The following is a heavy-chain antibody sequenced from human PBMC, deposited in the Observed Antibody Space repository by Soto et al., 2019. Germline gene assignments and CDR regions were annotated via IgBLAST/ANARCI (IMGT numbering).Heavy chain of an antibody. Sequence: EVQLVESGGAVAQPGGSLRLSCVASGFTFQDYTMHWVRQAPGKGLEWVSLITWDGGSTYYADSVKGRCTISRDNSKNSLYLHMNSLRTEDTALYYCAKLSHDYGAYHQYGMDVWGQGTTVIVSS. CDR1: GFTFQDYT. CDR2: ITWDGGST. V-gene: IGHV3-43*01. CDR3: AKLSHDYGAYHQYGMDV. D-gene: IGHD4-17*01. J-gene: IGHJ6*02.